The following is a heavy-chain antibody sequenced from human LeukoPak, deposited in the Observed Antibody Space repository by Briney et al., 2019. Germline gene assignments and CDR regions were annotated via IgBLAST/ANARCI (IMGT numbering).Heavy chain of an antibody. Sequence: SETLSLTCNVSGGSISANSYYWVWIRQPPGKGLEWIGSIFYTGITYYNPSLKSRLTMSVDTYKSQFSLNLGSLTAADTAVYYCARDVSGSYVYWGRGTLVTVSS. CDR1: GGSISANSYY. CDR2: IFYTGIT. CDR3: ARDVSGSYVY. J-gene: IGHJ4*02. V-gene: IGHV4-39*07. D-gene: IGHD1-26*01.